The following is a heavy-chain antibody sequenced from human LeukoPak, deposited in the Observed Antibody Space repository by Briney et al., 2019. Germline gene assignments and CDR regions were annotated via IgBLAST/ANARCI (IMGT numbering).Heavy chain of an antibody. D-gene: IGHD2-8*01. CDR1: GYTFTSYA. CDR2: INAGNGNT. CDR3: ARGRSRYCTNGVCYKVLGWFDP. Sequence: ASVKVSCKASGYTFTSYAMHWVRQAPGQRLEWMGWINAGNGNTKYSQEFQGRVTITRDTSASTAYMELSSLRSEDMAVYYRARGRSRYCTNGVCYKVLGWFDPWGQGTLVTVSS. V-gene: IGHV1-3*03. J-gene: IGHJ5*02.